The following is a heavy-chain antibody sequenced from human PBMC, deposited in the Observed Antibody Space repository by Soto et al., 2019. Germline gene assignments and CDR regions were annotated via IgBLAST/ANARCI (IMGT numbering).Heavy chain of an antibody. V-gene: IGHV4-39*01. J-gene: IGHJ4*02. Sequence: QLQLQESGPGLVKPSETLSLTCTVSGGSISSSRYYWGWIRQPPGKGLEWIGSIYYSGSTYYNPSLKSRVTISVDTSKNQFSLKLSSVTAADTAVYYCARYHNVWGTYWGQGTLVTVSS. CDR2: IYYSGST. D-gene: IGHD3-16*01. CDR3: ARYHNVWGTY. CDR1: GGSISSSRYY.